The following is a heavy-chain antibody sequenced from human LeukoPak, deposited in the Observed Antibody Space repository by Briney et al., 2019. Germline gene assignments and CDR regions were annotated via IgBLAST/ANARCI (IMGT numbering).Heavy chain of an antibody. CDR3: AVLAVAGFFDY. D-gene: IGHD6-19*01. V-gene: IGHV4-30-4*08. J-gene: IGHJ4*02. Sequence: PSQTLSLTCTVSGGSISSGDYYWRWIRQPPGKGLEWIGYIYYSGSTYYNPSLKSRFTISVDTSKNQFSLKLSSVTAADTAVYYCAVLAVAGFFDYWGQGTLVTVSS. CDR2: IYYSGST. CDR1: GGSISSGDYY.